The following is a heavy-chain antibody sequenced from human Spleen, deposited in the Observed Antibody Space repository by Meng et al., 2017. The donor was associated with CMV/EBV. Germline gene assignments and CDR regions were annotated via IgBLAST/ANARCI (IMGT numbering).Heavy chain of an antibody. CDR1: YY. D-gene: IGHD3-22*01. V-gene: IGHV4-31*02. CDR3: ARDLASQGYYDSSGYYYVGGFDY. J-gene: IGHJ4*02. CDR2: IYYIGRT. Sequence: YYWSWIRQHTGKGLECIGYIYYIGRTYYNPSLKSRVTISVDTSKNQFSLKLSSVTAADTAVYYCARDLASQGYYDSSGYYYVGGFDYWGQGTLVTVSS.